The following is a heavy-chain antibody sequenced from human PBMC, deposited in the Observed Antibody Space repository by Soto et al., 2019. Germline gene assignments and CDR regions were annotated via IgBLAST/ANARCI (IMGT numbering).Heavy chain of an antibody. CDR3: ARVRGCGSEYFFDY. D-gene: IGHD2-15*01. V-gene: IGHV1-46*01. J-gene: IGHJ4*02. Sequence: QVQLVQSGAEVKMPGASVKVSCKASGYTFTRYNVHWVRQAPGQGLEWMAIINPSGGTTYYVQKFEGRVTLTTDTSTSTVYMEMSSLRSDDTAVYYCARVRGCGSEYFFDYLGQGTLFTVSS. CDR1: GYTFTRYN. CDR2: INPSGGTT.